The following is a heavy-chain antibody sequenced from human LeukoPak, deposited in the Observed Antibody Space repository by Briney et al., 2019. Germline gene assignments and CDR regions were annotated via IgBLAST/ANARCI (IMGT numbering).Heavy chain of an antibody. CDR1: GFTFGDYP. J-gene: IGHJ4*02. CDR2: ISGGTT. D-gene: IGHD6-19*01. V-gene: IGHV3-49*03. Sequence: GGSLRLSCTASGFTFGDYPMSWFRQAPGKGLEWIGFISGGTTEYAASVKGRFTISRDDSTSIAYLQMNSLTTEDTAVYYCSRGSGWLSVYWGQGTLVTVSS. CDR3: SRGSGWLSVY.